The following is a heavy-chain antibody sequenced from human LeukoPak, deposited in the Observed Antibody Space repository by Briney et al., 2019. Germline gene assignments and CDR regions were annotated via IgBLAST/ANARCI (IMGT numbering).Heavy chain of an antibody. V-gene: IGHV4-34*01. Sequence: SETLSLTCAVYGGSFSGYYWSWIRQPPGKGLEWIGEINHSGSTIYNPSLKSRVTISVDTSKNQLSLKLSSVTAADTAVYYCARGERYSSSWYPVWFDPWGQGTLVTVSS. CDR1: GGSFSGYY. CDR2: INHSGST. J-gene: IGHJ5*02. CDR3: ARGERYSSSWYPVWFDP. D-gene: IGHD6-13*01.